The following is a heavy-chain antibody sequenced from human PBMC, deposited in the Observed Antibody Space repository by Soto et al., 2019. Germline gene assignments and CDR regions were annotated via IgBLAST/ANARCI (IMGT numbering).Heavy chain of an antibody. D-gene: IGHD3-22*01. CDR1: GYTFTAYY. J-gene: IGHJ5*02. V-gene: IGHV1-2*02. CDR2: INPNSGGT. Sequence: VKVSYKASGYTFTAYYMHWLRQAPGQGLERMGWINPNSGGTKYAQKFQGRVTMTNDTSISTAYMELSRLGSDDTAVYYCTRGDFDSSANYYAGWFDPWGQGTLVTVSS. CDR3: TRGDFDSSANYYAGWFDP.